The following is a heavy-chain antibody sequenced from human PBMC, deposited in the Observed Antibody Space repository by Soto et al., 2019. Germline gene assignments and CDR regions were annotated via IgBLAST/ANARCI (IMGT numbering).Heavy chain of an antibody. CDR3: ARRRYYDTSGSVAFDV. D-gene: IGHD3-22*01. CDR1: GYTFTSYW. V-gene: IGHV5-51*01. Sequence: LKISCKGSGYTFTSYWIGWVRQMPAKGLEWMGIIYPGDSDTRYRPSFQGQVTISADKSINTAYLQWSSLKASDTAMYYCARRRYYDTSGSVAFDVWGQGTMVTVSS. J-gene: IGHJ3*01. CDR2: IYPGDSDT.